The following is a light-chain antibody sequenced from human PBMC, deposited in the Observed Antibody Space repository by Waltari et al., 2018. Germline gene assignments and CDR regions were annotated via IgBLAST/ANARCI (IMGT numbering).Light chain of an antibody. CDR3: MQGTHWPPYT. V-gene: IGKV2-30*01. CDR2: KVS. J-gene: IGKJ2*01. Sequence: DVVMTQSPLSLPVTLGQPASISCRSSQSLVYSDGNTYLNWFQQRPGQSSRRLISKVSNRDSGVPDRFGGSVSGTDFTLKISRVEAEDVGVYYCMQGTHWPPYTFGQGTKLEIK. CDR1: QSLVYSDGNTY.